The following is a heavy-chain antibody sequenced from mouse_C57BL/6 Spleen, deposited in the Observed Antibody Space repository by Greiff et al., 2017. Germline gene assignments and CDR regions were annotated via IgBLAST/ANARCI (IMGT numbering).Heavy chain of an antibody. Sequence: EVQLQQSGPELVKPGASVKISCKASGYTFTDYYMNWVKQSHGKSLEWIGDINPNNGGTSYNQKFKGKATLTVDKSSSTAYMELRSLTSEDSAVYYCALARTGAMDYWGQGTSVTVSS. D-gene: IGHD3-1*01. CDR2: INPNNGGT. V-gene: IGHV1-26*01. CDR3: ALARTGAMDY. J-gene: IGHJ4*01. CDR1: GYTFTDYY.